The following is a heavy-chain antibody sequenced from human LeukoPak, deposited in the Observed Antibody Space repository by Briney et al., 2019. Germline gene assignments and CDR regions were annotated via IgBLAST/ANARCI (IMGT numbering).Heavy chain of an antibody. CDR2: ISSSGSTI. J-gene: IGHJ4*02. Sequence: QPGGSLRLSCAASGFTFSSYEMNWVRQAPGKGLEWVSYISSSGSTIYYADSVKGRFTISRDNAKNSLYLQMNSLRAEDTAVYYCARDDSSGYRPAWWGQGTLVTVSS. CDR1: GFTFSSYE. D-gene: IGHD3-22*01. CDR3: ARDDSSGYRPAW. V-gene: IGHV3-48*03.